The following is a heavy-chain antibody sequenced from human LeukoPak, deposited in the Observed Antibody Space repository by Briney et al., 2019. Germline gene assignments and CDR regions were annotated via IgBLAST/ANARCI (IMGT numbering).Heavy chain of an antibody. CDR3: AKSIIAAVGNDYYYAIYA. J-gene: IGHJ6*02. V-gene: IGHV3-30*18. D-gene: IGHD6-13*01. Sequence: PGGSLRLSCAASGFTFSSYGMHWVRQAPGKGLEWVALISFDGTNKYYADSVKGRFTISRDNSKNTLYIQIYSLRGEGTAVYYCAKSIIAAVGNDYYYAIYAWGQGTTVTVSS. CDR1: GFTFSSYG. CDR2: ISFDGTNK.